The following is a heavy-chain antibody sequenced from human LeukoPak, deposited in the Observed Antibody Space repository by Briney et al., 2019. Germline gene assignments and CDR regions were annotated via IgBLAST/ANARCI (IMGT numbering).Heavy chain of an antibody. V-gene: IGHV1-8*01. CDR3: ARGAGVPAAMRYYYYMDV. J-gene: IGHJ6*03. D-gene: IGHD2-2*01. CDR1: GYTFTRYE. CDR2: MNPNSGKT. Sequence: DSVNVSCKASGYTFTRYEINWVRQATGQGLEWMGWMNPNSGKTGYAQKFQGRVTMTRNTYINTASLELSSLRSEDTAVYYCARGAGVPAAMRYYYYMDVWGKGTTVTISS.